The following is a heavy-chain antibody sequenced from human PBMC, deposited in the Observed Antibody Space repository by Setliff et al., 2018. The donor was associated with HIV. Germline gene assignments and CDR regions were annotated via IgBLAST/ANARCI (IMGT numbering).Heavy chain of an antibody. J-gene: IGHJ5*02. CDR2: IYSSGST. Sequence: SETLSLTCTVSGDSISSYSWNWIRQPPGKGLEWIGYIYSSGSTNYNPSLKSRVTISVDTSKNQFSLKLTSVTAADTAVYYCARDRHSSGLGSYGPWGPGTLVTVSS. CDR1: GDSISSYS. V-gene: IGHV4-59*12. D-gene: IGHD3-10*01. CDR3: ARDRHSSGLGSYGP.